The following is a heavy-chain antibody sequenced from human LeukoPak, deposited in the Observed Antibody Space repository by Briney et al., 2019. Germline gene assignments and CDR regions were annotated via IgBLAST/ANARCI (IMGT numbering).Heavy chain of an antibody. Sequence: ASVKVSCKASGYTFTSYYMHWVRQAPGQGLEWMGTINPSGGSTSYAQKFQGRVTMTRDTSTSTVYMELSSLRSEDTAVYYCARDRLQFSRDRRKYYYYGMDVWGQGTTVTVSS. CDR1: GYTFTSYY. V-gene: IGHV1-46*01. CDR2: INPSGGST. J-gene: IGHJ6*02. D-gene: IGHD4-11*01. CDR3: ARDRLQFSRDRRKYYYYGMDV.